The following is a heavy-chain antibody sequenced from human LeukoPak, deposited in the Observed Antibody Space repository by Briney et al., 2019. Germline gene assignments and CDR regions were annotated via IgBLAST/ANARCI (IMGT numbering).Heavy chain of an antibody. V-gene: IGHV3-30*18. D-gene: IGHD3-22*01. J-gene: IGHJ4*02. CDR3: AKGPYYYDSSGPLGY. CDR1: GFTFSSYG. Sequence: GGSLRLSCAASGFTFSSYGMHWVRQAPGKGLEWVAAISYDGSNKYYADSVKGRFTISRDNSKNTLYLQMNSLRAEDTAVYYCAKGPYYYDSSGPLGYWGQGTLVTVSS. CDR2: ISYDGSNK.